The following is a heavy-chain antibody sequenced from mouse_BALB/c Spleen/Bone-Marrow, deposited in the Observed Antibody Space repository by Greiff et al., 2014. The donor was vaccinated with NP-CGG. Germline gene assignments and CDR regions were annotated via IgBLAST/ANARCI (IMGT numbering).Heavy chain of an antibody. CDR2: ICSGSSTI. V-gene: IGHV5-17*02. CDR3: ARSGSSSGYFDY. J-gene: IGHJ2*01. Sequence: EAQLVESGGGLVQPGGSRKLSCAASGFTFSSFGMHWVRQAPEKGLEWVAYICSGSSTIYYADTMMGRFTISRDNPKNTLFLQMTSLRSEDAAMYYCARSGSSSGYFDYWGQGTTLTVSS. CDR1: GFTFSSFG. D-gene: IGHD1-1*01.